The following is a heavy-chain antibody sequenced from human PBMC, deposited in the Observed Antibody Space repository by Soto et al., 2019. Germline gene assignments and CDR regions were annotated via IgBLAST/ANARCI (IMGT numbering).Heavy chain of an antibody. CDR3: ARDRGYYGSGSYRRNYYYYGMDV. CDR2: ISYDGSNK. V-gene: IGHV3-30-3*01. CDR1: GFTFSSYA. D-gene: IGHD3-10*01. Sequence: GSLRLSCAASGFTFSSYAMHWVRQAPGKGLEWVAVISYDGSNKYYADSVKGRFTISRDNSKNTLYLQMNSLRAEDTAVYYCARDRGYYGSGSYRRNYYYYGMDVWGQGTTVTVSS. J-gene: IGHJ6*02.